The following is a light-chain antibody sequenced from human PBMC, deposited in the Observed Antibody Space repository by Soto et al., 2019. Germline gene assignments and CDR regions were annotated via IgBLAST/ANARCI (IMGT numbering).Light chain of an antibody. J-gene: IGLJ3*02. CDR1: SSNIGSTT. V-gene: IGLV1-44*01. CDR2: NNN. Sequence: QSVLTQPPSASGTPGQRVTIACSGSSSNIGSTTVKWYQQLPGTAPKLLIYNNNQRPSGVPDRFSGSKSGTSASLAIGGLKGEVGGVYYWAVGKDSLRGVVFGGGPKLT. CDR3: AVGKDSLRGVV.